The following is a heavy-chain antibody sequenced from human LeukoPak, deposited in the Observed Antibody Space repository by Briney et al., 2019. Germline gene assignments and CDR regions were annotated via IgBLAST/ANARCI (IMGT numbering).Heavy chain of an antibody. D-gene: IGHD6-13*01. CDR3: ARDPGAAAARHFDY. CDR1: GYTFTSYG. Sequence: GASVKVSCEASGYTFTSYGISWVRQAPGQGLEWMGWISAYNGNTNYAQKLQGRVTMTTDTSTSTAYMELRSLRSDDTAVYYCARDPGAAAARHFDYWGQGTLVTVSS. J-gene: IGHJ4*02. V-gene: IGHV1-18*04. CDR2: ISAYNGNT.